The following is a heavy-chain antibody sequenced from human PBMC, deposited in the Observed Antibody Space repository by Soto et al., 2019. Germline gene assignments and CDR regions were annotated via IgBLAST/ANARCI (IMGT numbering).Heavy chain of an antibody. D-gene: IGHD6-13*01. V-gene: IGHV3-30*18. CDR2: ISYDGSNK. J-gene: IGHJ5*02. CDR3: AKDRSAAGNDWFDP. CDR1: GFTFSSRG. Sequence: QVQMVESGGGVVQPGRSLRLSCAASGFTFSSRGMHWVRQAPGKGLECVAVISYDGSNKYYAASLKGRFTISRDNSKNRLYLQMNSLRAEDTAVYYWAKDRSAAGNDWFDPWGQGTLVTVSS.